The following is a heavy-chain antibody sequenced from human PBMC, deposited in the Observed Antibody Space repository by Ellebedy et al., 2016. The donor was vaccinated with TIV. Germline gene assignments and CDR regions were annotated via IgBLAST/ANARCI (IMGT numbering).Heavy chain of an antibody. CDR2: IIPILGIA. CDR1: GGPFSSYA. Sequence: SVKVSCKASGGPFSSYAISWVRQAPGQGLEWMGRIIPILGIANYAQKFQGRVTITADKSPSTAYMELRSLRSEDTAVYYCARSHFGGSYGMDVWGQGTTVTVSS. D-gene: IGHD3-16*01. CDR3: ARSHFGGSYGMDV. V-gene: IGHV1-69*04. J-gene: IGHJ6*02.